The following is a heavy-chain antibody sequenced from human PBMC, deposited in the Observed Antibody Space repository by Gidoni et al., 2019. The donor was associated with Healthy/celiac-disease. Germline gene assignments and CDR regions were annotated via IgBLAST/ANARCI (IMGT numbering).Heavy chain of an antibody. D-gene: IGHD6-13*01. CDR1: GGTFRSYA. CDR3: ARVYDGSAAGIPYYYYGMDV. Sequence: QVQLVQSGAEVKKPGSSVKVSCKASGGTFRSYAISWVRQAPGQGLEWMGGIIPIFGTANYAQKFQGRVTITADESTSTAYMELSSLRSEDTAVYYCARVYDGSAAGIPYYYYGMDVWGQGTTVTVSS. J-gene: IGHJ6*02. V-gene: IGHV1-69*01. CDR2: IIPIFGTA.